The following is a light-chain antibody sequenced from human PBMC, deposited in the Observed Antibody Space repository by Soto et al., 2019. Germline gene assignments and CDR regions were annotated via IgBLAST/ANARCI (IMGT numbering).Light chain of an antibody. CDR3: QQRSNWLYT. J-gene: IGKJ2*01. V-gene: IGKV3-11*01. Sequence: EIVLTQSPATLSLSPGERATLSCRASQSVSSYLAWYQQKPGQAPSLLIYDASNRATGIPARFSGSGSGTDFTLTISGLEPEDFAVYYCQQRSNWLYTFGHGTKLEI. CDR1: QSVSSY. CDR2: DAS.